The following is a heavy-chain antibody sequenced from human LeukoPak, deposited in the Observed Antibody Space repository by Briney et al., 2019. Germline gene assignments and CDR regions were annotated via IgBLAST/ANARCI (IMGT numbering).Heavy chain of an antibody. J-gene: IGHJ4*02. D-gene: IGHD3-22*01. CDR3: AKGVLSRTSYDSSGSFDY. CDR1: GFTFSSYA. CDR2: ISGSGGST. V-gene: IGHV3-23*01. Sequence: GGSLRLSRAASGFTFSSYAMSWVRQAPGKGLEWVSAISGSGGSTYYADSVKGRFTISRDNSKNTLYLQMNSLRAEDTAVYYCAKGVLSRTSYDSSGSFDYWGQGTLVTVSS.